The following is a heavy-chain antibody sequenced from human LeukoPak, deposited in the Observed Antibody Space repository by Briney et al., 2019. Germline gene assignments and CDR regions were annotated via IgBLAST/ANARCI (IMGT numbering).Heavy chain of an antibody. Sequence: ASVKVSCKASGYSFTIYYVHWVRQAPGQGLEWVGIINPRTGSTTYAQKVQGRATVTRDTSTSTVYMELSSLRSEDTAVYYCARDFLGYSYGYSTKFDPWGQGTLVTVSS. D-gene: IGHD5-18*01. CDR1: GYSFTIYY. J-gene: IGHJ5*02. CDR2: INPRTGST. V-gene: IGHV1-46*01. CDR3: ARDFLGYSYGYSTKFDP.